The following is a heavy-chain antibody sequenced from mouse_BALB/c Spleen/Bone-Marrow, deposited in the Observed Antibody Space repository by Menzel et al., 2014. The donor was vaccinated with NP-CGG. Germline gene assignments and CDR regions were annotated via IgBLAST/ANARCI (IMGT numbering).Heavy chain of an antibody. V-gene: IGHV5-17*02. J-gene: IGHJ1*01. CDR2: ISSGSSTI. D-gene: IGHD1-1*01. CDR3: ARRHYGSSYGYFDV. CDR1: GFTFSSFG. Sequence: EVMLVESGGGLVQPGGSRKLSCAASGFTFSSFGMHWVRQAPEKGLEWVAYISSGSSTIYYADSVKGRFTISRDNPKNTLFLQMTSLRSDDTAMYYCARRHYGSSYGYFDVWGAGTTVTVSS.